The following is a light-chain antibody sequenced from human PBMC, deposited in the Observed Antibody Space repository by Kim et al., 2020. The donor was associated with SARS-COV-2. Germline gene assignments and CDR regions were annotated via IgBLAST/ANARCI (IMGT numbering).Light chain of an antibody. CDR3: QQYFTSPWT. Sequence: EIVLTQSPATLSLSPGERATLSCGTSQSLSTTYLAWYQQKPGLAPRLLIYATSSRATGIPDRFSGSGSGTDFTLTISRLEPEDFAVYYCQQYFTSPWTFGPGTKVDIK. CDR1: QSLSTTY. V-gene: IGKV3D-20*01. J-gene: IGKJ1*01. CDR2: ATS.